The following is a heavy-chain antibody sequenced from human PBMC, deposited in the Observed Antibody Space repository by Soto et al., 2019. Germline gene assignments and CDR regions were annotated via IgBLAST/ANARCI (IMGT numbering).Heavy chain of an antibody. Sequence: GGSLRLSCAASGFTFSSYGMHWVRQAPGKGLEWVAVIWYDGSNKYYADSVKGRFTISRDNSKNTLYLQMSSLRAEDTAVYYCARAQGYCSGGSCYPYYFDYWGQGTLVTVSS. J-gene: IGHJ4*02. CDR3: ARAQGYCSGGSCYPYYFDY. CDR1: GFTFSSYG. CDR2: IWYDGSNK. D-gene: IGHD2-15*01. V-gene: IGHV3-33*01.